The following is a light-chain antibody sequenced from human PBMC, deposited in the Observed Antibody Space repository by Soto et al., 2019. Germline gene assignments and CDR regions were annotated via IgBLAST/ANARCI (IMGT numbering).Light chain of an antibody. CDR2: WAS. J-gene: IGKJ1*01. V-gene: IGKV4-1*01. CDR3: QQHYSTPLT. Sequence: DIVMTQSPDSLAVSLGERATINCKSSQSVLYVSNNRNYLAWYQKKPGQPPKLLISWASTRESGVPDRFSGSGSGTDLTLTISSLQAEDVAVYYGQQHYSTPLTFGQGLKVDIK. CDR1: QSVLYVSNNRNY.